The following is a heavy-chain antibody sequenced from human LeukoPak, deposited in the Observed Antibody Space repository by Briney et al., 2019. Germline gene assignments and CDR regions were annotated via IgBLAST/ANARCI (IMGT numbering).Heavy chain of an antibody. CDR1: GFTFSSYG. J-gene: IGHJ3*02. Sequence: GGSLRLSCAASGFTFSSYGMHWVRQAPGKGLEWVAVIWYDGSNKYYADSVKGRFTISRDTSKKTLYLQMNSLRAEDTAVYYCASGIAAAGSYAFDIWGQGTMVTVSS. V-gene: IGHV3-33*03. D-gene: IGHD6-13*01. CDR2: IWYDGSNK. CDR3: ASGIAAAGSYAFDI.